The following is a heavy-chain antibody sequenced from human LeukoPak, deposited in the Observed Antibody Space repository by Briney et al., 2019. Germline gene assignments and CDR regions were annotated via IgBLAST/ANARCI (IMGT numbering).Heavy chain of an antibody. D-gene: IGHD3-22*01. CDR2: MNPNSGNT. V-gene: IGHV1-8*01. CDR3: ARDYYDSSGYTYYMDV. J-gene: IGHJ6*03. Sequence: ASVKVSCKASGYTFTSYDINWVRQATGQGLEWMGWMNPNSGNTGCAQKFQGRVTMTRNTSISTAYMELSSLRSEDTAVYYCARDYYDSSGYTYYMDVWGKGTTVTVSS. CDR1: GYTFTSYD.